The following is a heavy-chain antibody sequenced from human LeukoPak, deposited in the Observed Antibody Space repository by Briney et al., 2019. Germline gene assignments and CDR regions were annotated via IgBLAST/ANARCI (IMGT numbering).Heavy chain of an antibody. CDR3: ATSLYSGTKLDY. J-gene: IGHJ4*02. Sequence: GGSLRPSCAASGFTYSNYWMHWVRQTPGKGLVWVSRINSDATSTSYADSVKGRFTISRDRAKNTLYLQMNGLRANDTAVYYCATSLYSGTKLDYWGQGTLVTVSS. CDR1: GFTYSNYW. CDR2: INSDATST. V-gene: IGHV3-74*01. D-gene: IGHD1-26*01.